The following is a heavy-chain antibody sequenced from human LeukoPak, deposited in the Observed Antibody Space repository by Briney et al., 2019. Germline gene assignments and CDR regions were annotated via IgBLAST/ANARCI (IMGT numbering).Heavy chain of an antibody. CDR3: AKEGSYGYYFDY. Sequence: GGSLRLSCAASGFTFSSYGMHWVRQAPGKGLEWVAVISYDGSNKYYADSAKGRFTISRDNSKNTLYLQMNSLRAEDTAVHYCAKEGSYGYYFDYWGQGTLVTVSS. J-gene: IGHJ4*02. D-gene: IGHD5-18*01. V-gene: IGHV3-30*18. CDR2: ISYDGSNK. CDR1: GFTFSSYG.